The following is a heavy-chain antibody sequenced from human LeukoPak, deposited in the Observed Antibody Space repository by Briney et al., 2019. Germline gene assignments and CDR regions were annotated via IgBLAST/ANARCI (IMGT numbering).Heavy chain of an antibody. CDR1: GFTFSSYG. Sequence: GGSLRLSCAASGFTFSSYGMRWVRQAPGEGLEWVSAISGSGGSTYYADSVKGRFTISRDNSKNTLYLQMNSLRAEDTAVYYCAKHYYDSSGYYRKLNYFDYWGQGTLVTVSS. V-gene: IGHV3-23*01. CDR2: ISGSGGST. CDR3: AKHYYDSSGYYRKLNYFDY. J-gene: IGHJ4*02. D-gene: IGHD3-22*01.